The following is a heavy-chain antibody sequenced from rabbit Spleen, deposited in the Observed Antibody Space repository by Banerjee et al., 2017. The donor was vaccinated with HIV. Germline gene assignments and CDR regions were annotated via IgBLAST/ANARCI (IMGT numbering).Heavy chain of an antibody. Sequence: QSLEESGGDLVKPGASLTLTCTASGFSFSNNYYMCWVRQAPGKGLEWIACIYAGSNGVTWYASWVNGRFTISRSTSLSTVTLQMTSLTDADTAIYFCARAYDGDGRGMNLWGQGTLVTVS. V-gene: IGHV1S40*01. CDR2: IYAGSNGVT. CDR1: GFSFSNNYY. CDR3: ARAYDGDGRGMNL. J-gene: IGHJ4*01. D-gene: IGHD2-1*01.